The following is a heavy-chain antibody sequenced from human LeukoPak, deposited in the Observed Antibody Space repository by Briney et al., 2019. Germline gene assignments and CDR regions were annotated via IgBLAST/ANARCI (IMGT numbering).Heavy chain of an antibody. Sequence: PGGSLRLSCAASGFTFSGSAVHWVRQPSGNGLEWVGRIRSKANNYATAYGAPMKGRFTISRDDSENMAYLQMNSLKTEDTAVYYCAIRLPHTGGYRFDYWGRGTLVTVSS. J-gene: IGHJ4*02. V-gene: IGHV3-73*01. CDR2: IRSKANNYAT. CDR1: GFTFSGSA. D-gene: IGHD2-8*02. CDR3: AIRLPHTGGYRFDY.